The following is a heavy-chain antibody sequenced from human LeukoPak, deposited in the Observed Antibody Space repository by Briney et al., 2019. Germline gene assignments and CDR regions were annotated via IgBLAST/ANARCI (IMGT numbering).Heavy chain of an antibody. V-gene: IGHV1-69*06. D-gene: IGHD6-6*01. Sequence: SVKDSCKASGCTFSSYAISWVRQAPGQGLEWMGGINPIFGRANYAQKFQGRVTITADKSTSTAYMELSSLRSEDTAVYYCALVVRSSPPYYYYYMDVWGKGTTVTVSS. J-gene: IGHJ6*03. CDR1: GCTFSSYA. CDR3: ALVVRSSPPYYYYYMDV. CDR2: INPIFGRA.